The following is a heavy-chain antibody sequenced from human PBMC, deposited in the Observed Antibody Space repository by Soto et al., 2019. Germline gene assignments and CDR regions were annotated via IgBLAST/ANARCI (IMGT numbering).Heavy chain of an antibody. CDR2: IKQDGSEK. V-gene: IGHV3-7*04. J-gene: IGHJ4*02. Sequence: EVQLVESGGGLVQPGGSLKLSCEASGFTFSSYWMSWVRQAPGKGLEWVANIKQDGSEKYYVDSVKGRFTISRDNAKNSLYLQMNSLRAEDTAVYYCARAADYGDYTNFDYWGQGTLVTVSS. CDR3: ARAADYGDYTNFDY. D-gene: IGHD4-17*01. CDR1: GFTFSSYW.